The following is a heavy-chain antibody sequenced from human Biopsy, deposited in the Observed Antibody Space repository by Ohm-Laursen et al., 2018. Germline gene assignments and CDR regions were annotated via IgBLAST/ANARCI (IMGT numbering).Heavy chain of an antibody. J-gene: IGHJ6*02. Sequence: PSDTLSLTCSVSGGSMTGYEWSWIRLAPGKGLEWIGYIYYSVMTNYNPSLQSRVSISVDTSRNQVSLTLSSVTAADTAVYYCARDSGILNYGNFKYYHYYGMDVWGQGTKVTVSS. D-gene: IGHD4-11*01. CDR3: ARDSGILNYGNFKYYHYYGMDV. V-gene: IGHV4-59*01. CDR1: GGSMTGYE. CDR2: IYYSVMT.